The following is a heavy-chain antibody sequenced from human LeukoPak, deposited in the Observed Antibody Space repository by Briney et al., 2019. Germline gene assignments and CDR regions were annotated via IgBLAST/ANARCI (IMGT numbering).Heavy chain of an antibody. J-gene: IGHJ6*03. D-gene: IGHD6-25*01. Sequence: GVSVKVSCKASGGTFSSYAISWVRQAPGQGLEWMGGIIPIFGTANYAQKFQGRVTITADKSTSTAYMELSSLRSEDTAVYYCASLAAAGRYYYYYMDVWGKGTTVTVSS. CDR3: ASLAAAGRYYYYYMDV. CDR2: IIPIFGTA. CDR1: GGTFSSYA. V-gene: IGHV1-69*06.